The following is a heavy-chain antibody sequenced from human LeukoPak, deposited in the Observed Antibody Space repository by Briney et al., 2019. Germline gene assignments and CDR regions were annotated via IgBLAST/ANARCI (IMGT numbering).Heavy chain of an antibody. CDR2: ISSSSSYI. CDR3: ARGSSPAGAAAGHYYYYYYMDV. D-gene: IGHD6-13*01. V-gene: IGHV3-21*01. CDR1: GFTFSSYS. Sequence: TGGSLRLSCAASGFTFSSYSMNWVRQAPGKGLEWVSSISSSSSYIYYADSVKGRFTISRDNAKNSLYLQMNSLRAEDTAVYYCARGSSPAGAAAGHYYYYYYMDVWGKGTTVTVSS. J-gene: IGHJ6*03.